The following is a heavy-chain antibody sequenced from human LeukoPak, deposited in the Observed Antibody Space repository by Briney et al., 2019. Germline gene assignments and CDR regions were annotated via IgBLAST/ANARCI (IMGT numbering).Heavy chain of an antibody. D-gene: IGHD4-17*01. CDR1: GLTFSSYS. Sequence: KPGGSLRLSCAASGLTFSSYSMNWVRHAPGKGLEWVSSISSSSSYIYYADSVKGRFTISRDNAKTSLYLQMNSLRAEDTAVYYCAREAPVTTYSLFDYWGQGTLVTVSS. CDR2: ISSSSSYI. V-gene: IGHV3-21*01. J-gene: IGHJ4*02. CDR3: AREAPVTTYSLFDY.